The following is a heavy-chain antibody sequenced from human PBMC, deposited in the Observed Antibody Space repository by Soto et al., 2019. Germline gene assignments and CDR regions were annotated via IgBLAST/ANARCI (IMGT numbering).Heavy chain of an antibody. V-gene: IGHV3-21*01. CDR3: ARDGIAVAVNGMAV. Sequence: PGGSLRLSCAASGFTFSSYSMNWVRQAPGKGLEWVSSISSSSSYIYYADSVKGRFTISRDNAKNSLYLQMNSLRAEDTAVFYCARDGIAVAVNGMAVWGQGTTVTVSS. J-gene: IGHJ6*02. D-gene: IGHD6-19*01. CDR2: ISSSSSYI. CDR1: GFTFSSYS.